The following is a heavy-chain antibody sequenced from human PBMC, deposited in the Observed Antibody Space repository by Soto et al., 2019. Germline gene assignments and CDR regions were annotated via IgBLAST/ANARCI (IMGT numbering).Heavy chain of an antibody. Sequence: ASVKVSCKASGYTFTSYGIGWVRQAPGQGLEWMGWISAYNGNTNYAQKLQGRVTMTTDTSTSTAYMELRSLRSDDTAVYYCARDRRLGYCSGGSCYPAAWFDPWGQGTLVTVSS. V-gene: IGHV1-18*01. CDR2: ISAYNGNT. D-gene: IGHD2-15*01. J-gene: IGHJ5*02. CDR3: ARDRRLGYCSGGSCYPAAWFDP. CDR1: GYTFTSYG.